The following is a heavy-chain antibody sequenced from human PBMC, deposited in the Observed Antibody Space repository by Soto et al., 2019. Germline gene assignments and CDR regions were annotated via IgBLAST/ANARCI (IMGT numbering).Heavy chain of an antibody. V-gene: IGHV3-64*01. D-gene: IGHD1-1*01. CDR2: ISSNGGTT. CDR1: GFTFSSYD. Sequence: EVQLAESGGGMVQPGGSLRLSCVASGFTFSSYDMHWVRQAPGKGLEYVSSISSNGGTTYYVNSVKGRFTISRDNSKNTLYLQMGSLRAEDMGTYYCVRRVSGNDDYWGQGTLVTVSS. J-gene: IGHJ4*02. CDR3: VRRVSGNDDY.